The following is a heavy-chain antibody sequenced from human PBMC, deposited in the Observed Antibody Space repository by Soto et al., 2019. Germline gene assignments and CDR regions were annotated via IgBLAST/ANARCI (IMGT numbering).Heavy chain of an antibody. CDR2: INKYGTEK. V-gene: IGHV3-7*01. CDR1: GFSFSDSW. Sequence: GGSLRLSCAASGFSFSDSWMDWVRQAPGKGPEWVANINKYGTEKNYVDSVKGRFTISRDNAKNSLYLQMNSLRVEDTAVYYCASLGRHGWGQGTTVTVSS. J-gene: IGHJ6*02. CDR3: ASLGRHG. D-gene: IGHD3-16*01.